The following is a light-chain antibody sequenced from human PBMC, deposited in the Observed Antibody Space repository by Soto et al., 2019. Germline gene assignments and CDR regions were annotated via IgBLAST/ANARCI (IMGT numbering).Light chain of an antibody. CDR1: SSDVGGYNY. J-gene: IGLJ1*01. V-gene: IGLV2-11*01. Sequence: QSVLTQPHSVSGSPGQPVAISCPGTSSDVGGYNYVSWYQQHPGKAPKLIIFDVNKRPSGVPDRFSGSKSGSTASLTISGLQAEDEADYYCCSYGGSFYVVGTGTKVTVL. CDR3: CSYGGSFYV. CDR2: DVN.